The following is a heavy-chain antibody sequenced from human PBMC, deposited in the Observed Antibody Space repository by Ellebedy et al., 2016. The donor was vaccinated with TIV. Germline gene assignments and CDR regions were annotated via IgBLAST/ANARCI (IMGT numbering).Heavy chain of an antibody. V-gene: IGHV1-3*01. CDR2: INAGNGNT. CDR3: ARGALQRGHYYCSSTSCKGNWFDP. J-gene: IGHJ5*02. Sequence: AASVKVSCKASGYIFTSYAMHWVRQAPGQRLEWMGWINAGNGNTKYSQKFQGRVTITRDTSASTAYMELSSLRSEDTAVYYCARGALQRGHYYCSSTSCKGNWFDPWGQGTLVTVSS. CDR1: GYIFTSYA. D-gene: IGHD2-2*01.